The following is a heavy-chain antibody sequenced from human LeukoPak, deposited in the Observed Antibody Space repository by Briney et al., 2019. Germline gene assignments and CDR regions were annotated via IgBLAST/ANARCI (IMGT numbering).Heavy chain of an antibody. J-gene: IGHJ4*02. Sequence: GGSLRLSCAASGFTFSSYWMHWVRQAPGKGLVWVSRISSDGSSTTYADSVKGRFTISRDNAKNTLYLQMNSLRAEDTAVYYCGRGGKVEQLVLARWGQGTLVTVSS. D-gene: IGHD6-13*01. CDR1: GFTFSSYW. V-gene: IGHV3-74*01. CDR3: GRGGKVEQLVLAR. CDR2: ISSDGSST.